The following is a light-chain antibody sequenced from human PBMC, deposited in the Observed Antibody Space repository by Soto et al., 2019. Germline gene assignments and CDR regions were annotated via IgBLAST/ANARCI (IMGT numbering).Light chain of an antibody. Sequence: DVAMTQSPLSLPVTLGQPASISCRSSQSLTYSDGNTYLNWFHLRPGQSPRRLIYKVPNRDSGVPDKFSGSGSGTDFTLKISRVEAEDVGVYYCMQGTHWPPYTFGQGTKLEIK. CDR2: KVP. J-gene: IGKJ2*01. V-gene: IGKV2-30*01. CDR1: QSLTYSDGNTY. CDR3: MQGTHWPPYT.